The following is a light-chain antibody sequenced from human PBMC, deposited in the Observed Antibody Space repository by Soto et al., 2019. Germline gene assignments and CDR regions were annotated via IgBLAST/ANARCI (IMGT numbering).Light chain of an antibody. Sequence: SYELTQPPSVSVSPGQTARITCSGDKLGDKYVCWYQQKPGQSPVLVIHQDRKRPSGISERFSGSNSGNTATLTIRGTQAMDEADYYCQVWDSSTVVFGGGTKVTVL. CDR1: KLGDKY. J-gene: IGLJ2*01. V-gene: IGLV3-1*01. CDR2: QDR. CDR3: QVWDSSTVV.